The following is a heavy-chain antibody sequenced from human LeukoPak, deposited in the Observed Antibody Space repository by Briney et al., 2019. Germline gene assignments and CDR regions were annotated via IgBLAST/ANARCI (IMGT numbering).Heavy chain of an antibody. CDR3: ARAKPKNMVRGLIMRRESRYYFDY. J-gene: IGHJ4*02. CDR2: IYSGGRT. CDR1: GFTVSRTY. Sequence: QTGGSLRLSCAGSGFTVSRTYMSWVRQAPGKGLEWVAVIYSGGRTSYADSVKGRFTISRDNSKSTLYIQMNSLRAEDTAVYYCARAKPKNMVRGLIMRRESRYYFDYWGQGTLVTVSS. V-gene: IGHV3-53*01. D-gene: IGHD3-10*01.